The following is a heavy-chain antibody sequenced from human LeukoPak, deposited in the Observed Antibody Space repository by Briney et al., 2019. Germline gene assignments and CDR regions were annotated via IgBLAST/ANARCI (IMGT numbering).Heavy chain of an antibody. CDR2: ITSSGTYI. J-gene: IGHJ4*02. V-gene: IGHV3-21*04. CDR1: GFDFNNYN. Sequence: GGSLRLSCAASGFDFNNYNMNWVRQAPGKGLEWVSSITSSGTYIYYADSVKGRFTISRDNSKNTLYLQMNSLRAEDTAVYYCAKGRIAAHFGVFDYWGQGTLVTVSS. CDR3: AKGRIAAHFGVFDY. D-gene: IGHD6-6*01.